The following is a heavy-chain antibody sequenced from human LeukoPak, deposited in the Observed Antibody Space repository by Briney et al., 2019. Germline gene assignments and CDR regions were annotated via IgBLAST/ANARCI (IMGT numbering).Heavy chain of an antibody. D-gene: IGHD3-3*01. CDR1: GFTFSSYW. CDR2: INSDGSST. Sequence: HPGGSLRLSCAASGFTFSSYWMHWVRQAPGKGMVWVSRINSDGSSTSYADSVKGRFTISRDNAKNTLYLRMNSLRAEDTAVYYCARARARAIFGVVSTPINYYYYYMDVWGKGTTVTVSS. V-gene: IGHV3-74*01. CDR3: ARARARAIFGVVSTPINYYYYYMDV. J-gene: IGHJ6*03.